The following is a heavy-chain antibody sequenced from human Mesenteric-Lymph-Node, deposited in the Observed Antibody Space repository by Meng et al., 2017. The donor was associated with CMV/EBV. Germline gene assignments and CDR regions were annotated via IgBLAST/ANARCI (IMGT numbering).Heavy chain of an antibody. V-gene: IGHV1-2*02. CDR1: GYTFTGYS. Sequence: ASVKVSCKASGYTFTGYSLHWVRQAPGQGLEWMGWINHNSGVAHYAQKFQGRVTMTRDTSISTAYMELSRLTSDDTDVYYCARTWYCYSTSCYGRPYYFDYWGQGTLVTVSS. D-gene: IGHD2-2*01. J-gene: IGHJ4*02. CDR2: INHNSGVA. CDR3: ARTWYCYSTSCYGRPYYFDY.